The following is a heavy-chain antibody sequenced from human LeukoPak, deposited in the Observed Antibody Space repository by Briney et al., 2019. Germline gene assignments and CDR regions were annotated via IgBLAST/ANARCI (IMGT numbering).Heavy chain of an antibody. CDR3: ARERYSSGPRSMDV. D-gene: IGHD6-25*01. V-gene: IGHV1-18*01. Sequence: GASVKVSCKASGYTFTSYGISWVRQAPGQGLEWMGWISAYNGNTNYAQKLQGRVTMTTDTSTSTAYMEVRSLSSDDTAVYYCARERYSSGPRSMDVWGKGTTVTVSA. J-gene: IGHJ6*04. CDR2: ISAYNGNT. CDR1: GYTFTSYG.